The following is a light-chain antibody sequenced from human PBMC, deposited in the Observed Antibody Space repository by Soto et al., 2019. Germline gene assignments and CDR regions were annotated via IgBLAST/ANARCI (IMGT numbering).Light chain of an antibody. V-gene: IGKV1-5*03. CDR1: QSIGTW. Sequence: DIQMTQSPSTLSASVRDRVTITCRASQSIGTWLAWYQQKPGKAPKLLIYKASYLQSGVPSRFSGSGSGTDFTLTISSLQPDDFATDFCQQYNSYSITFGLGTRLEMK. CDR2: KAS. CDR3: QQYNSYSIT. J-gene: IGKJ5*01.